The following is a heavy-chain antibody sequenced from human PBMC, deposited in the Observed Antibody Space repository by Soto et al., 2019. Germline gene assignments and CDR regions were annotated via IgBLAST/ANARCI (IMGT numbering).Heavy chain of an antibody. CDR1: GFTFSSYG. D-gene: IGHD1-26*01. CDR2: ISGSGGST. CDR3: AKASAPGGTYFPLWF. Sequence: GGSLRLSCAASGFTFSSYGMSWVRQAPGKGLEWVSSISGSGGSTYYADSVKGRFTISRDNSKNTPYLQMNSLRAEDTAVYYCAKASAPGGTYFPLWFWGQGTLVTVSS. J-gene: IGHJ4*02. V-gene: IGHV3-23*01.